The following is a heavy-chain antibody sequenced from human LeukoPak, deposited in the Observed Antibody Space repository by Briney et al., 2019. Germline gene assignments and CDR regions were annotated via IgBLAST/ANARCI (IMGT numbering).Heavy chain of an antibody. D-gene: IGHD1-14*01. V-gene: IGHV1-69*13. J-gene: IGHJ4*02. CDR3: ARDRGTHYFDY. CDR1: GGTFNSYA. CDR2: IIPIFGTA. Sequence: SVNVSRKASGGTFNSYAISWVRQAPGQGLEWMGGIIPIFGTANYAQKFQGRVTITADESTSTAYMELSSLRSEDTAVYYCARDRGTHYFDYWGQGTLVTVSS.